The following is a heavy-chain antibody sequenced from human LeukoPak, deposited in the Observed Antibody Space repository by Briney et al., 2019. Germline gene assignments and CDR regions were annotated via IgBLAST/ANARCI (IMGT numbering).Heavy chain of an antibody. V-gene: IGHV4-34*01. J-gene: IGHJ4*02. Sequence: PSETLSLTCAVYGGSFSGYYWSWIRQPPGKGLEWIGEINHSGSTNYNPSLKSRVTISVDTSKNQFSLKLSSVTAADTAVYYCARAKRGLRLYYDILTGPYDYWGQGTLVTVSS. CDR3: ARAKRGLRLYYDILTGPYDY. CDR2: INHSGST. CDR1: GGSFSGYY. D-gene: IGHD3-9*01.